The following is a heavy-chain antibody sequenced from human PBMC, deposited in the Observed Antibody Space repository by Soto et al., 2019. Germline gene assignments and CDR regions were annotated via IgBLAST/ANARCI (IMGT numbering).Heavy chain of an antibody. CDR2: IIPILGIA. J-gene: IGHJ6*02. CDR1: GGTFSSYT. Sequence: QVQLVQSGAEVKKPGSSVKVSCKASGGTFSSYTISWVRQAPGQGLEWMGRIIPILGIANYAQKFQGRVTITADKSTSTACMELSSLRSEDTAVYYCARDPGIAAAGYYYYYGMDVWGQGTTVTVSS. CDR3: ARDPGIAAAGYYYYYGMDV. V-gene: IGHV1-69*08. D-gene: IGHD6-13*01.